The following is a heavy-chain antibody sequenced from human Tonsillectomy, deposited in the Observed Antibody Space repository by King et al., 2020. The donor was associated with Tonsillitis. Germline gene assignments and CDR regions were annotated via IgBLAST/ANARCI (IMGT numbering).Heavy chain of an antibody. CDR2: IKQDGREK. J-gene: IGHJ6*02. V-gene: IGHV3-7*01. D-gene: IGHD2-8*02. CDR1: GFRFSSYW. Sequence: VQLVESGGGLVQPGGSLRLSCAASGFRFSSYWMSWVRQAPGKGLEWVANIKQDGREKYYVDSVKGRFTISRDNAKNSLYLQMNSLRVEDTAVYYCARVLGCLDVWGQGTTVTVSS. CDR3: ARVLGCLDV.